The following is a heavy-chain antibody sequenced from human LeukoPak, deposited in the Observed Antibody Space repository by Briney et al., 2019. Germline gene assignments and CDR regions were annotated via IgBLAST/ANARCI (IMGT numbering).Heavy chain of an antibody. CDR2: VDQTGSP. CDR3: ARDLGGYSFFMDV. D-gene: IGHD2-15*01. Sequence: SETLSLTCSVSGGSLRSDRHNWAWVRQSADKGLEHIGSVDQTGSPYYNPPLKNRVTISLDTSTKQLSLNLTSVTAADTAVYYCARDLGGYSFFMDVWGKGITVTVSS. V-gene: IGHV4-39*07. J-gene: IGHJ6*03. CDR1: GGSLRSDRHN.